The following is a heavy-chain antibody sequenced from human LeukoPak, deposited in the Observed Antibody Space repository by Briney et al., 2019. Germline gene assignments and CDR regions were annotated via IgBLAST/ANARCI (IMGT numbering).Heavy chain of an antibody. CDR1: GYTFTSYY. D-gene: IGHD3/OR15-3a*01. J-gene: IGHJ6*02. Sequence: ASVKVSCKATGYTFTSYYMHWVRQAPGQGLEWMGINNPSGGSTSSAQKFQGRVTVTRDTSTSTVYMELSSLRPEDTAVYYCARERGSFGLSNDHYYGMDVWGQGTTVTVSS. V-gene: IGHV1-46*01. CDR2: NNPSGGST. CDR3: ARERGSFGLSNDHYYGMDV.